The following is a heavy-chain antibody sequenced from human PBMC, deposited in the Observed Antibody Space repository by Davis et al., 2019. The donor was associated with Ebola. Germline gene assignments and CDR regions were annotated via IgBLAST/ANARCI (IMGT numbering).Heavy chain of an antibody. D-gene: IGHD6-13*01. CDR2: IIPILGIA. Sequence: SVNVSRMASRGTFSSYPISWVRPAPGQGLEWMGRIIPILGIANYAQKFQGRVTITADKSTSTAYMELSSLRSEDTAVYYCARGIAAAADYWGQGTLVTVSS. V-gene: IGHV1-69*10. CDR1: RGTFSSYP. J-gene: IGHJ4*02. CDR3: ARGIAAAADY.